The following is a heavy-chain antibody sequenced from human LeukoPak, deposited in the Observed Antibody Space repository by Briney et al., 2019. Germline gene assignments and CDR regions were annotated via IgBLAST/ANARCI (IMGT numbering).Heavy chain of an antibody. J-gene: IGHJ3*02. V-gene: IGHV1-69*04. Sequence: ASVKVPCKASGGTFSSYAISWVRQAPGQGLEWMGRIIPILGIANYAQKFQGRVTITADKSTSTAYMELSSLRSEDTAVYYCARVSSGSYPGAFDIWGQGTMVTVSS. CDR2: IIPILGIA. D-gene: IGHD1-26*01. CDR1: GGTFSSYA. CDR3: ARVSSGSYPGAFDI.